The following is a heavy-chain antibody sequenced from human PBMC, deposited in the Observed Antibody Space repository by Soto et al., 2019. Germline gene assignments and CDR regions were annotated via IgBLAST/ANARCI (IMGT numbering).Heavy chain of an antibody. J-gene: IGHJ1*01. CDR2: IKSKTDGGTT. V-gene: IGHV3-15*01. Sequence: GGSLRLSCAASGFTFSNAWMSWVRQAPGKGLEWVGRIKSKTDGGTTDYAAPVKGRFTISRDDSKNTLYLQMNSLKTEDTAVYYCTTDFRGRAVGATRPQNIFQHWGQGTLVTVSS. CDR1: GFTFSNAW. CDR3: TTDFRGRAVGATRPQNIFQH. D-gene: IGHD1-26*01.